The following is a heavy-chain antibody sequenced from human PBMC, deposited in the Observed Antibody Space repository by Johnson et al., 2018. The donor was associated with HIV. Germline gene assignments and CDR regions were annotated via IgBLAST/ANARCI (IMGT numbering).Heavy chain of an antibody. CDR2: SSI. D-gene: IGHD6-13*01. CDR3: ARVGSSWGRDAFDI. J-gene: IGHJ3*02. V-gene: IGHV3-74*01. Sequence: SSIGYADSVKGRFTISRDNAKNTLYLQMNSLRAEDKAVYYCARVGSSWGRDAFDIWGQGTMVTVSS.